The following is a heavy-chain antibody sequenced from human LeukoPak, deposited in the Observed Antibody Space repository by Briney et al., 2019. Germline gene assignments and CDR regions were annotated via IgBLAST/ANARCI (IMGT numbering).Heavy chain of an antibody. CDR1: GGSISSSGYY. CDR3: ARHEYSGSYYGLSWFDP. V-gene: IGHV4-39*01. J-gene: IGHJ5*02. CDR2: IYYSGNT. D-gene: IGHD1-26*01. Sequence: NPSETLSLTCTVSGGSISSSGYYWGWIRQPPGKGLEWIASIYYSGNTYYNPSLKSRVTISVDTSKNQLSLKLSPLTAADTAVYYCARHEYSGSYYGLSWFDPWGQGTLVTVSS.